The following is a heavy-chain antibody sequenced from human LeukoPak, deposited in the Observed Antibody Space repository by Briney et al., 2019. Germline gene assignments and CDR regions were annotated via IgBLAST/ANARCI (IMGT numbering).Heavy chain of an antibody. V-gene: IGHV4-59*01. Sequence: SETLSLTCTVSGGSISSYYWSWIRQPPGKGLEWIGYIYYSGSTNYNPSLKSRVTISVDTSKNQFSLKLSSVTAADTAVYYCARDGRDGYKTFDYWGQGTLVTVSS. CDR3: ARDGRDGYKTFDY. CDR1: GGSISSYY. D-gene: IGHD5-24*01. CDR2: IYYSGST. J-gene: IGHJ4*02.